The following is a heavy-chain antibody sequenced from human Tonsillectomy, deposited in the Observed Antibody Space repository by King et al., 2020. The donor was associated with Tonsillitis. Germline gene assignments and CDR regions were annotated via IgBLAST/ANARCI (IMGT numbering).Heavy chain of an antibody. CDR2: ISGSGGGT. J-gene: IGHJ4*02. V-gene: IGHV3-23*04. D-gene: IGHD3-22*01. CDR1: GFTFINYA. CDR3: AKDDYYDSSGFSLDY. Sequence: DVQLVESGGGLVQRGGSLRLSCAASGFTFINYAMTWVRQAPGKGLEWVSAISGSGGGTYYADSVKGRFTISRDNSKNTLYLQMNSLRAEDTAVYYCAKDDYYDSSGFSLDYWGQGTLVTVSS.